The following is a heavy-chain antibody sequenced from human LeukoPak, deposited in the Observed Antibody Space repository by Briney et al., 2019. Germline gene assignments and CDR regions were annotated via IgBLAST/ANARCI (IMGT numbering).Heavy chain of an antibody. D-gene: IGHD3-9*01. J-gene: IGHJ6*02. Sequence: SETLSLTCAVYGGSFSGYYWSWIRQPPGKGLEWIGEINRSGSTNYNPSLKSRVTISVDTSKNQFSLKLSSVTAADTAVYYCARELGRHLLRYLDWSMHGMDVWGQGTTVTVSS. CDR3: ARELGRHLLRYLDWSMHGMDV. CDR2: INRSGST. CDR1: GGSFSGYY. V-gene: IGHV4-34*01.